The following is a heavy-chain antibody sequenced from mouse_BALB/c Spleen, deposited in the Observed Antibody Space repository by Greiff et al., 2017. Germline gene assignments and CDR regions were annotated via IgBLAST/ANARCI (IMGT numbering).Heavy chain of an antibody. CDR3: AREDHGYYYAMDY. J-gene: IGHJ4*01. Sequence: EVQLVESGGGLVKPGGSLKLSCAASGFTFSSYAMSWVRQTPEKRLEWVASISSGGSTYYPDSVKGRFTISRDNARNILYLQMSSLRSEDTAMYYCAREDHGYYYAMDYWGQGTSVTVSS. CDR2: ISSGGST. D-gene: IGHD2-2*01. V-gene: IGHV5-6-5*01. CDR1: GFTFSSYA.